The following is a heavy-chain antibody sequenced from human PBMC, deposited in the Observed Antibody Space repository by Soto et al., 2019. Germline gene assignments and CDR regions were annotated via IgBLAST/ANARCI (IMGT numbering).Heavy chain of an antibody. CDR1: GGSISSAY. CDR3: ARLYYGSGSYYNVGNNWFDP. CDR2: IYYSGST. V-gene: IGHV4-59*08. Sequence: PSETLPLTCTVSGGSISSAYWSWIRQPPGKGLEWIGYIYYSGSTNYNPSLKSRVTISVDTSKNQFSLKLSSVTAADTAVYYCARLYYGSGSYYNVGNNWFDPWGQGTLVTVS. J-gene: IGHJ5*02. D-gene: IGHD3-10*01.